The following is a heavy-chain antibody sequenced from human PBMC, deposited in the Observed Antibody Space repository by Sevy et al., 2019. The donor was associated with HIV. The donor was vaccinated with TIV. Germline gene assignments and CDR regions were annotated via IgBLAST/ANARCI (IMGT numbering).Heavy chain of an antibody. J-gene: IGHJ6*03. CDR1: GYTFTSYG. Sequence: ASVKVSCKASGYTFTSYGISWVRQAPGQGLEWMGWISVYNGNTNYTQRLQGRITMTTDRSTSTAYMELRSLRSDDTAVYYCARLDGRYDFWSGYNYYDYMDVWGKGTTVTVSS. CDR2: ISVYNGNT. CDR3: ARLDGRYDFWSGYNYYDYMDV. V-gene: IGHV1-18*01. D-gene: IGHD3-3*01.